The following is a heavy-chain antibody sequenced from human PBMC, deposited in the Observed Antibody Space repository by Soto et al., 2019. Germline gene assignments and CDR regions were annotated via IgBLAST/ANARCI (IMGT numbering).Heavy chain of an antibody. D-gene: IGHD2-2*01. CDR3: ARGGDIVVVPAARRGTATGSPPFDY. CDR2: INAGNGNT. Sequence: ASVKVSCKASGYTFTSYAMHWVRQAPGQRLEWMGWINAGNGNTKYSQKFQGRVTITRDTSASTAYMELSSLRSEDTAVYYCARGGDIVVVPAARRGTATGSPPFDYWGQGTLVTVSS. V-gene: IGHV1-3*01. J-gene: IGHJ4*02. CDR1: GYTFTSYA.